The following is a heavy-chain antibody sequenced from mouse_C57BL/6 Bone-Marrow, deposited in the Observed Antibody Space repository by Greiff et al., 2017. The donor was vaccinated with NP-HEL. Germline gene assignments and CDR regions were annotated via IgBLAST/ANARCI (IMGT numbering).Heavy chain of an antibody. D-gene: IGHD4-1*01. CDR1: GFTFNTYA. V-gene: IGHV10-3*01. CDR3: LTGTGAMDY. Sequence: EVNVVESGGGLVQPKGSLKLSCAASGFTFNTYAMHWVRQAPGQGLEWVARIRSKSSNYATYYADSVKDRFTISRDDSQSMLYLQMNNLKTEDTAMYYCLTGTGAMDYWGQGTSVTVSS. CDR2: IRSKSSNYAT. J-gene: IGHJ4*01.